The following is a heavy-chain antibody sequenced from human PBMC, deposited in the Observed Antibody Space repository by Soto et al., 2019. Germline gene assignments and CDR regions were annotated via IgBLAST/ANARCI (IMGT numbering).Heavy chain of an antibody. D-gene: IGHD3-22*01. CDR3: ARDKDGDYYDSSGYFDY. V-gene: IGHV1-8*01. Sequence: GASVKVSCKASGYTFTSYDSKWVRQATGQGLEWMGWMNPNSGNTGYAQKFQGRFTMTRNTSISTAYMELSSLRSEDTAVYYCARDKDGDYYDSSGYFDYWGQGTLVTVSS. CDR2: MNPNSGNT. CDR1: GYTFTSYD. J-gene: IGHJ4*02.